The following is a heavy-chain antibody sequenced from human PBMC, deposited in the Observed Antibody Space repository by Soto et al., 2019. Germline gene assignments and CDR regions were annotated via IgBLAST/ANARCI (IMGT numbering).Heavy chain of an antibody. CDR3: ASGRSVVSVAMEFVY. V-gene: IGHV3-30*03. CDR2: ISYDGSNK. Sequence: PGGPLRLSCAASGFTFSSYGMHWVRQAPGKGLEWVAVISYDGSNKYYADSVKGRFTISRDTSKNTLYMQMNSLRTDYTAVYFCASGRSVVSVAMEFVYWGHGTLVTVSS. J-gene: IGHJ4*01. D-gene: IGHD2-2*01. CDR1: GFTFSSYG.